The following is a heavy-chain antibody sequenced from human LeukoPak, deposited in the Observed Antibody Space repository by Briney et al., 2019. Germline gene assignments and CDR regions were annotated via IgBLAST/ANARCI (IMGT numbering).Heavy chain of an antibody. CDR3: SRDGKEGENSGFDT. D-gene: IGHD1-26*01. J-gene: IGHJ3*02. V-gene: IGHV3-72*01. CDR1: GLTFSDYI. Sequence: PGGSLRLSCAASGLTFSDYILDWVRQAPGKGLEWVGRIRRKGQGYTTEYAASVKGRFTISRDDSQSSLYLHMNSLQTEDTAVYHCSRDGKEGENSGFDTWGQGTMVTVAS. CDR2: IRRKGQGYTT.